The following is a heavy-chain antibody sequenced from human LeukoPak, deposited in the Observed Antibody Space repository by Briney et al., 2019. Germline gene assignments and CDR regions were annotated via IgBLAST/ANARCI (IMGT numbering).Heavy chain of an antibody. V-gene: IGHV4-4*07. J-gene: IGHJ3*02. CDR1: GGSISSYY. D-gene: IGHD3-22*01. Sequence: PSETLSLTCTVSGGSISSYYWSWIRQPAGKGLEWIGRISTSGSTNYNPSLKSRVTMSVDTSNNHFSLKLSSVTAADTAVYYCARVSHYYDSSGYYYVGAFDIWGQGTMVTVS. CDR3: ARVSHYYDSSGYYYVGAFDI. CDR2: ISTSGST.